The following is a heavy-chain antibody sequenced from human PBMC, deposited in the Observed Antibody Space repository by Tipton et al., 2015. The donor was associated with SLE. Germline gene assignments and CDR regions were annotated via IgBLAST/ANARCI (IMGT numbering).Heavy chain of an antibody. V-gene: IGHV4-31*03. CDR3: ARLLPTQLVVDY. Sequence: TLSLTCTVSGGSISSGGYYWSWIRQHPGKGLEWIGYIYYSGSTYYNPSLKSRVTISVDTSKNQFSLKLSSVTAADTAVYYCARLLPTQLVVDYWGQGTLVTVSS. CDR2: IYYSGST. D-gene: IGHD6-13*01. CDR1: GGSISSGGYY. J-gene: IGHJ4*02.